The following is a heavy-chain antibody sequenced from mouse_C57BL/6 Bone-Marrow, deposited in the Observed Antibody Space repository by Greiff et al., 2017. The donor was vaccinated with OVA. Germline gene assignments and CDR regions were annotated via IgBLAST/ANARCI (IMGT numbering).Heavy chain of an antibody. CDR3: ARHYYGSSYY. D-gene: IGHD1-1*01. CDR2: ISSGGSYT. CDR1: GFTFSSYG. Sequence: DVQLVESGGDLVKPGGSLKLSCAASGFTFSSYGMSWVRQTPDKRLEWVATISSGGSYTYYPDSVKGRFTISRDNATNTLYLQMSSLKSEDTAMYYCARHYYGSSYYWGQGTTLTVPS. V-gene: IGHV5-6*01. J-gene: IGHJ2*01.